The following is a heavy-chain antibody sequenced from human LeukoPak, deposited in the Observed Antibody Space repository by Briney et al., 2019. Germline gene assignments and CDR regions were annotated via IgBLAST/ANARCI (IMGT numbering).Heavy chain of an antibody. V-gene: IGHV4-4*07. J-gene: IGHJ4*02. CDR2: IYTSGST. CDR1: GGSISSYY. CDR3: ARDGGYSGYDGNDY. D-gene: IGHD5-12*01. Sequence: SETLSLTCTGSGGSISSYYWSWIRQPAGKGLEWIGRIYTSGSTNYNPSLKSRVTMSVDTSKNQFSLKLSSVTAADTAVYYCARDGGYSGYDGNDYWGQGTLVTVSS.